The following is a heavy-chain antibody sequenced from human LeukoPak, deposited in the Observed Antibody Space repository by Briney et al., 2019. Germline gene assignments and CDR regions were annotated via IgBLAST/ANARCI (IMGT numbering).Heavy chain of an antibody. Sequence: GGSLRLSCAASGFTFNSYWMSWVRQAPGKGLEWVANIKQDGSEKYYVDSVKGRFTISRDNAKNSLYLQMNGLRADDTALYYCTRGAFQSGPWTYRFDYWGQGTLVTVSS. V-gene: IGHV3-7*03. D-gene: IGHD3-16*02. CDR3: TRGAFQSGPWTYRFDY. CDR1: GFTFNSYW. CDR2: IKQDGSEK. J-gene: IGHJ4*02.